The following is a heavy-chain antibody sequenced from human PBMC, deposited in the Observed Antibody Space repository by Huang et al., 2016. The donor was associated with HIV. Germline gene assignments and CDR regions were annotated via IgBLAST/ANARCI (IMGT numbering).Heavy chain of an antibody. Sequence: QVQLVQSGAEVKKPGASVKVSCKVSGSTLTEVSIHWVRQAPGKGLEWKGGYAPAHGETIDAQNFQGRVTMTEDTSTDTAYMESHRLRPEDTAVYYCAAGYDTYYDIWGQGTMVIASS. CDR1: GSTLTEVS. J-gene: IGHJ3*02. CDR2: YAPAHGET. V-gene: IGHV1-24*01. D-gene: IGHD2-21*01. CDR3: AAGYDTYYDI.